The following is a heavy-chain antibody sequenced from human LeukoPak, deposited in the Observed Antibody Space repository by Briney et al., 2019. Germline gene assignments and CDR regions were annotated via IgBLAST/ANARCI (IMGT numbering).Heavy chain of an antibody. CDR2: IRFDGSNK. Sequence: GGSPRLSCVASGFTFSDYGIHWVRRAPGRGLEWAAFIRFDGSNKYYPDSVQGRFTISRDNSKNTVYLQMNSLTPEDTAFYYCAKVNSFWFDYWGQGTLVTVSS. V-gene: IGHV3-30*02. CDR1: GFTFSDYG. CDR3: AKVNSFWFDY. D-gene: IGHD4-23*01. J-gene: IGHJ4*02.